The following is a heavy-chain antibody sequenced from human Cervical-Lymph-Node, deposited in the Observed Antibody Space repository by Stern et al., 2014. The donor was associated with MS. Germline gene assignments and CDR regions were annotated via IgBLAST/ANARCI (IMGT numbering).Heavy chain of an antibody. D-gene: IGHD2-2*02. V-gene: IGHV1-8*01. CDR3: ARGLVVVPAAILKSSYYGMDV. Sequence: VQLVQSGAEVKKPGASVKVSCKASGYTFTNYDINWVRQATGQGLEWMGWMNPNSGNTGYAQMCQGRVTMTRSTSISTAYMELSSLQSEDTAVYYCARGLVVVPAAILKSSYYGMDVWGQGTTVTVSS. CDR2: MNPNSGNT. CDR1: GYTFTNYD. J-gene: IGHJ6*02.